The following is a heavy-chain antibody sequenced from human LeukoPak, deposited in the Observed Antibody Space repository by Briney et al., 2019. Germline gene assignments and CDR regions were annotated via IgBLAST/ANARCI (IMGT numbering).Heavy chain of an antibody. V-gene: IGHV3-33*01. CDR1: GFTFSTYG. J-gene: IGHJ4*02. CDR3: ARARGMATTPPDS. CDR2: LWYDGTNR. D-gene: IGHD5-24*01. Sequence: GRSLRLSCAASGFTFSTYGMHWVRQAPGKGLEWVAVLWYDGTNRYYADSVKDRFTISRDNPKNTLYLQMNSLRAEDTAIYCCARARGMATTPPDSWGLGTLVTVSS.